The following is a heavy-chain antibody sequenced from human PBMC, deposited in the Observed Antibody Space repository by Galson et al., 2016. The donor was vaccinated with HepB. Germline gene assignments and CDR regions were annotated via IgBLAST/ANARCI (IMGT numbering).Heavy chain of an antibody. CDR3: AKSELGYGNDAFDI. Sequence: SLRLSCAASGFTFDGYAMSWVRQAPGKGLERLSFNSGGGAKIFYADSVKGRFIVSRDNSKNTLYLHMNVLRAEDTAVYYCAKSELGYGNDAFDIWGQGTMVTVSS. CDR1: GFTFDGYA. V-gene: IGHV3-23*01. CDR2: NSGGGAKI. D-gene: IGHD5-12*01. J-gene: IGHJ3*02.